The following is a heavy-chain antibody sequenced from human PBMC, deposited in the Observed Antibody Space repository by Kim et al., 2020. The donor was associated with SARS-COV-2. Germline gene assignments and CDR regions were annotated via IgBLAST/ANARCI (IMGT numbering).Heavy chain of an antibody. D-gene: IGHD1-26*01. CDR1: GFTFSRYS. CDR3: AKDRSTLFDY. J-gene: IGHJ4*02. V-gene: IGHV3-48*02. Sequence: GGSLRLSCAASGFTFSRYSMHWVRQAPGKGLEWVSSISSSATIICYADSVRGRFTISRDNARNTLYLQMNSLRDEDTAVYYCAKDRSTLFDYWGEGTLV. CDR2: ISSSATII.